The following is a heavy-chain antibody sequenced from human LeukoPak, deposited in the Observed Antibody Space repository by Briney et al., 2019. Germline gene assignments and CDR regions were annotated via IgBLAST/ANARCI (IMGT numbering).Heavy chain of an antibody. D-gene: IGHD7-27*01. CDR2: IKQDGSEK. Sequence: GGSLRLSCAASGFTFSSYWMSWVRQAPGKGLEWVANIKQDGSEKYYVDSVKGRFTISRDNAKNSLYLQMNSLRAEDTAVYYCARDQLDPLPPWGRSGMDVWGPGTTVTVSS. CDR3: ARDQLDPLPPWGRSGMDV. V-gene: IGHV3-7*01. J-gene: IGHJ6*02. CDR1: GFTFSSYW.